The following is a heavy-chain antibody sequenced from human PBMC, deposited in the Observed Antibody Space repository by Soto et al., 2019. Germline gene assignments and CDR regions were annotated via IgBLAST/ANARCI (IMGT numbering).Heavy chain of an antibody. CDR3: VRAGVAYCTTTTCPALDL. Sequence: GGSPRLSCAASGFTFSSSNMNWVRQAPGKGLEWVSYISSSSNPIYHADSVKGRFTISRDNAKNSLFLQMNSLRAEDTAVYYCVRAGVAYCTTTTCPALDLWGQGTQVTVSS. D-gene: IGHD2-2*01. V-gene: IGHV3-48*01. J-gene: IGHJ5*02. CDR2: ISSSSNPI. CDR1: GFTFSSSN.